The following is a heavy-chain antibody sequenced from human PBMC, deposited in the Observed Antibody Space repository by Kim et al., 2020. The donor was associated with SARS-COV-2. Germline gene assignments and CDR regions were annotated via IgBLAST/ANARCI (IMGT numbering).Heavy chain of an antibody. CDR1: GYTFTGYY. D-gene: IGHD1-26*01. J-gene: IGHJ6*02. Sequence: ASVKVSCKASGYTFTGYYMHWVRQAPGQGLEWMGRINPNSGGTNYAQKFQGRVTMTRDTSISTAYMELSRLRSDDTAVYYCASEGGSYYPGNYYYGMDVWGQGTTVTVSS. CDR2: INPNSGGT. CDR3: ASEGGSYYPGNYYYGMDV. V-gene: IGHV1-2*06.